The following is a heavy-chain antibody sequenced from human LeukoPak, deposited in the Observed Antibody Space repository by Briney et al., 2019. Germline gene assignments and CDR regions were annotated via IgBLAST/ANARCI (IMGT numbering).Heavy chain of an antibody. CDR1: GFIFSSYG. CDR3: ASARVADVR. J-gene: IGHJ4*02. V-gene: IGHV3-33*01. D-gene: IGHD3-10*01. Sequence: GGSLRLSCAASGFIFSSYGMHWVRQAPGKGLEWVAVIWYDGSNKYYADSAKGRFTISRDNSKNTLYLQMNSLRVEDTAVYYCASARVADVRWGQGTLVTVSS. CDR2: IWYDGSNK.